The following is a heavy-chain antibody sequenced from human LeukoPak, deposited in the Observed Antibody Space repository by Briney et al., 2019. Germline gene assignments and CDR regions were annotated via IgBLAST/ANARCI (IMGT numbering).Heavy chain of an antibody. CDR2: IYYSGST. Sequence: SKTLSLTCAVYGGSFSGYYWSWIRQHPGKGLEWIGYIYYSGSTYYNPSLKSRVTISVDTSKNQFSLKLSPVTAADTAVYYCARSQLPDIVVVPAAIPAGYYFDYWGQGTLVTVSS. CDR1: GGSFSGYY. V-gene: IGHV4-31*11. J-gene: IGHJ4*02. CDR3: ARSQLPDIVVVPAAIPAGYYFDY. D-gene: IGHD2-2*01.